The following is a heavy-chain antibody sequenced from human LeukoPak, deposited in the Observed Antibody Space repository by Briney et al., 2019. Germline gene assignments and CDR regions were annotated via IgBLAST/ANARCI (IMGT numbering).Heavy chain of an antibody. CDR2: IYYSGST. V-gene: IGHV4-59*12. Sequence: PSETLSLTCTVSGGSITNYYWSWIRQPTGKGLEWIGYIYYSGSTYYNPSLKSRVTISVDTSKNQFSLKLSSVTAADTAVYYCAREGRYSAAGTPGAFDIWGQGTMVTVSS. D-gene: IGHD6-13*01. J-gene: IGHJ3*02. CDR3: AREGRYSAAGTPGAFDI. CDR1: GGSITNYY.